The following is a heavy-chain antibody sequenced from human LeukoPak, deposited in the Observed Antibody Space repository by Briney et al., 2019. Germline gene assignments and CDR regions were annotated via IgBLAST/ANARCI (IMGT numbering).Heavy chain of an antibody. CDR3: ARVGDYYGSGSYAYYYYMDV. Sequence: PGGSLRLSCAASGFTFSSYGMHWVRQAPGKGLEWVAVISYDGSNKYYADSVKGRFTISRDNSKNTLYLQMNSLRAEDTAVYYCARVGDYYGSGSYAYYYYMDVWGKGTTVTISS. D-gene: IGHD3-10*01. CDR2: ISYDGSNK. V-gene: IGHV3-30*03. CDR1: GFTFSSYG. J-gene: IGHJ6*03.